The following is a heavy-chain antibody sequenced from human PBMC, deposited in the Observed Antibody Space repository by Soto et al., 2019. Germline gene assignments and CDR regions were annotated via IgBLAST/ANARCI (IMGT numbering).Heavy chain of an antibody. CDR2: IDPSDAYT. Sequence: PGESLKISCKGFGYSFSSYWISWVRQMPGKGLEWMGRIDPSDAYTNYSPSFQGHVTISTDKSISTAYLQWSSLRASDTAMYYCARRYCCSTSCPSNYYAMDVWGQGTTVSVSS. V-gene: IGHV5-10-1*01. D-gene: IGHD2-2*01. CDR1: GYSFSSYW. CDR3: ARRYCCSTSCPSNYYAMDV. J-gene: IGHJ6*02.